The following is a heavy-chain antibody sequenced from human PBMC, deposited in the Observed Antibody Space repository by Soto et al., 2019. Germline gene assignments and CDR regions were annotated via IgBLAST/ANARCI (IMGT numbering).Heavy chain of an antibody. CDR3: AREFTMVRGERYYGMDV. D-gene: IGHD3-10*01. V-gene: IGHV4-59*12. CDR1: GDSLSTYY. J-gene: IGHJ6*02. Sequence: SETLSLTCTVSGDSLSTYYWTWIRQPPGRRLEWVGYIYYSGTTDYNPSLEGRVTISVDTSKNQFSLTLRSVTAADTAVYYCAREFTMVRGERYYGMDVWGQGTTVTVSS. CDR2: IYYSGTT.